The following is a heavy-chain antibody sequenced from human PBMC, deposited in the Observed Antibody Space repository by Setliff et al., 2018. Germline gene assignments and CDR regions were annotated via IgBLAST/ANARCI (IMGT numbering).Heavy chain of an antibody. CDR1: GFTLSSAA. Sequence: GGSLRLSCAASGFTLSSAAMHWVRQAPGKGLEWVAVMWYDGNSQYYADPVKGRFTISRDNSRNTVYLQMDSLRVEDTAVYYCGRTAPTDWFFDLWGRGTQVTVSS. CDR2: MWYDGNSQ. V-gene: IGHV3-33*01. J-gene: IGHJ2*01. CDR3: GRTAPTDWFFDL.